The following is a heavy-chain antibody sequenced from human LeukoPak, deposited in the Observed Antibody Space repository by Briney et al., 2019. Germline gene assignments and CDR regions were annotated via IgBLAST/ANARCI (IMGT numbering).Heavy chain of an antibody. V-gene: IGHV3-7*04. CDR2: IKQDGSEE. CDR1: GFTFSSYW. CDR3: ARDRYSSGWKNNYYYYGMDV. J-gene: IGHJ6*02. D-gene: IGHD6-19*01. Sequence: GGSLRLSCAASGFTFSSYWMSWVRQAPGKGLEWVSNIKQDGSEEYYVDSVKGRFTISRDNAKDSLYLQLNSRRAEDTAVYYCARDRYSSGWKNNYYYYGMDVWGQGTTVTVSS.